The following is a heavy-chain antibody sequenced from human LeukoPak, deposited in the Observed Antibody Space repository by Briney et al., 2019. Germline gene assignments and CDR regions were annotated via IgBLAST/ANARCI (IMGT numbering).Heavy chain of an antibody. CDR2: INHSGST. CDR1: GGSFSGYY. J-gene: IGHJ4*02. Sequence: SVTLSLTCAVYGGSFSGYYWIWMRQPPGKGLEWIGEINHSGSTNYNPSLKSRVTISVDTSKNQFSLKLSSVTAADTAVYYCARAKQQLVDYWGQGTLVTVSS. CDR3: ARAKQQLVDY. D-gene: IGHD6-13*01. V-gene: IGHV4-34*01.